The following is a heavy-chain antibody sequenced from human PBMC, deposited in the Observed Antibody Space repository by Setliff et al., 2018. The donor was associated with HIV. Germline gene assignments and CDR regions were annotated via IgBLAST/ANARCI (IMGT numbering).Heavy chain of an antibody. CDR3: ARLWGSAQAFDI. CDR2: ISYSGKT. Sequence: SETLSLTCTVSGVPTSASTYYWGWIRQPPGKGLDWIGYISYSGKTYYNPSLKSRVTISVDTSKNQFSLKLSSLTSADTAVYYCARLWGSAQAFDILGQGTMVTVSS. V-gene: IGHV4-39*07. CDR1: GVPTSASTYY. D-gene: IGHD7-27*01. J-gene: IGHJ3*02.